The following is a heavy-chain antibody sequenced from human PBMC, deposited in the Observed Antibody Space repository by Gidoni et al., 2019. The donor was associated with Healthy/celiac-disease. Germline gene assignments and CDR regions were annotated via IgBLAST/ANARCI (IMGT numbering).Heavy chain of an antibody. CDR1: GGSISSSSYY. V-gene: IGHV4-39*01. J-gene: IGHJ5*02. CDR2: IYYSGST. CDR3: ASWGYSSGWYGRRGFDP. Sequence: QLQLQESGPGLVTPSETLSLTCTVSGGSISSSSYYWGWIRQPPGKGLEWIGSIYYSGSTYYNPSLKSRVTISVDTSKNQFSLKLSSVTAADTAVYYCASWGYSSGWYGRRGFDPWGQGTLVTVSS. D-gene: IGHD6-19*01.